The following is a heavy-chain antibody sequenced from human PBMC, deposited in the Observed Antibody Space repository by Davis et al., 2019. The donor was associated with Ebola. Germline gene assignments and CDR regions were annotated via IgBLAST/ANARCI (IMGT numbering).Heavy chain of an antibody. V-gene: IGHV4-59*01. D-gene: IGHD3-10*01. CDR2: IYYSGST. CDR1: GGSISSYY. CDR3: ARERARGFDY. J-gene: IGHJ4*02. Sequence: MPSETLSLTCTVSGGSISSYYWSWIRQPPGKGLEWIGYIYYSGSTNYNPSLKSRVTISVDTSKNQFSLKLSSVTAADTAVYYCARERARGFDYWGQGTLVTVSS.